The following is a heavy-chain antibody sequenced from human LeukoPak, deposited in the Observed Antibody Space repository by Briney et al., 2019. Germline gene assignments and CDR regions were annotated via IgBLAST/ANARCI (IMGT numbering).Heavy chain of an antibody. V-gene: IGHV4-39*07. Sequence: SETLSLTCTVSGGSISTSSYYWGWVRQPPGKGLEWIGNIFYSGSTYYSPSLKSRVTISLDTSRNQFSLKLSSVTAADTAVYYCARRPRNIVVVPAAKGGWFDPWGQGTLVTVSS. J-gene: IGHJ5*02. CDR3: ARRPRNIVVVPAAKGGWFDP. CDR2: IFYSGST. D-gene: IGHD2-2*01. CDR1: GGSISTSSYY.